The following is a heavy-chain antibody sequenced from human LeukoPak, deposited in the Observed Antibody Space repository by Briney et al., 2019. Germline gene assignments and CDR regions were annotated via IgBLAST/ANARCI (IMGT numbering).Heavy chain of an antibody. Sequence: SETLSLTCSVSGGSISDYYRGWIRQPPGKGLEWIGYFYNSGSSTYNPSLKSRVTISVDTSKEQFSLKVNSVTAADTAVYYCTRGAGWLIDYWGQGILVTVSS. D-gene: IGHD3-16*01. V-gene: IGHV4-59*01. CDR1: GGSISDYY. CDR3: TRGAGWLIDY. CDR2: FYNSGSS. J-gene: IGHJ4*02.